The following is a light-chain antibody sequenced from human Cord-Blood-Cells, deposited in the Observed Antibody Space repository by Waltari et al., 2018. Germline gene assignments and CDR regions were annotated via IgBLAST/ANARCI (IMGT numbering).Light chain of an antibody. V-gene: IGKV3-15*01. Sequence: EIVMTQSPATLSVSPAERATLSCRASQRVSSNLAWYQQKPGQAPRLLIYGASTRSTSIPARFSGSGSGTEFTLNISSLQSEDFAVYDCQQYNNWPPWTFGQGTKVEIK. J-gene: IGKJ1*01. CDR1: QRVSSN. CDR3: QQYNNWPPWT. CDR2: GAS.